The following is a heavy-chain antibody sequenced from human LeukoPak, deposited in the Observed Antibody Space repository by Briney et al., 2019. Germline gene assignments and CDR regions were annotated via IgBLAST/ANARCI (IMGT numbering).Heavy chain of an antibody. D-gene: IGHD3-10*01. CDR3: ARGNYGSSPYGMDV. V-gene: IGHV3-23*01. CDR1: GFIFSSYA. CDR2: ISGSGGNT. J-gene: IGHJ6*02. Sequence: GSLRLSCAASGFIFSSYAMSWARQAPGEGLEWVSAISGSGGNTFYADSVKGRFTISRDNSKNTLYLQMSSLRAEDTAVYYCARGNYGSSPYGMDVWGQGTTVTVSS.